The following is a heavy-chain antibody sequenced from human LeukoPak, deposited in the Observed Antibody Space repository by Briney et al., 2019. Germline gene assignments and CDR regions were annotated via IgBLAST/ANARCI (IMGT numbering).Heavy chain of an antibody. Sequence: GGSLRLSCAASGFTFSSYSLNWVRQAPGKGLEWVSFIYSDNTHYSDSVKGRFTISRDNSKNTLYLQMNSLRAEDTAVYYCARRAGAYSHPYDYWGQGTLVTVSS. J-gene: IGHJ4*02. D-gene: IGHD4/OR15-4a*01. CDR2: IYSDNT. V-gene: IGHV3-53*01. CDR1: GFTFSSYS. CDR3: ARRAGAYSHPYDY.